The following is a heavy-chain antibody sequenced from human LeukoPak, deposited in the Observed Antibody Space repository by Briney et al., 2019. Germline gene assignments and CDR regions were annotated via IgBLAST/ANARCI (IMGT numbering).Heavy chain of an antibody. J-gene: IGHJ4*02. CDR2: IRYDGSNK. Sequence: GGSLRLSCAASGFTFSSYGMHWVRQAPGRGLEWVAFIRYDGSNKYYADSVKGRFTISRDNSKNTLYLQMNSLRAEDTAVYYCAKESYYYGSGSLDYWGQGTLVTVSS. V-gene: IGHV3-30*02. CDR3: AKESYYYGSGSLDY. CDR1: GFTFSSYG. D-gene: IGHD3-10*01.